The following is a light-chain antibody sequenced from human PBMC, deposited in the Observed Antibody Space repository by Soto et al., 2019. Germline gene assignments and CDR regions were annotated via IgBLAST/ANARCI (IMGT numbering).Light chain of an antibody. CDR1: SSDVGGYNY. Sequence: QSALTQPRSVSGSPGQSVTISCTGTSSDVGGYNYVSCYQHHPGKAPKLMIYDVSKRPSGVPDRFSGSKSDNTASLTISGLQAEDEADYYCCSYAGTYTPVVFGGGTKLTVL. J-gene: IGLJ2*01. V-gene: IGLV2-11*01. CDR2: DVS. CDR3: CSYAGTYTPVV.